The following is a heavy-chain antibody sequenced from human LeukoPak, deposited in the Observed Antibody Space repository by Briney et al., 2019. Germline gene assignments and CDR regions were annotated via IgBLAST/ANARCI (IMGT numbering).Heavy chain of an antibody. J-gene: IGHJ5*02. CDR1: GGSISSHY. CDR3: AREAYYYGSGSPGGWFDP. V-gene: IGHV4-59*11. D-gene: IGHD3-10*01. CDR2: IYYSGST. Sequence: SETLSLTCTVSGGSISSHYWSWIRQPPGKGLEWIGYIYYSGSTNYNPSLKRRVTISVDTSKNQFSLKLSSVTAADTAVYYCAREAYYYGSGSPGGWFDPWGQGTLVTVSS.